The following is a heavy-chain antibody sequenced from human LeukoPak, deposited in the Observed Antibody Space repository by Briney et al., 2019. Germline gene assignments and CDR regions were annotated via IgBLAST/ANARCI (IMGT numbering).Heavy chain of an antibody. CDR3: AGGLLPYGAFDY. CDR1: GGSFSGYY. Sequence: SKTLSLTCAVYGGSFSGYYWSWIRQPPGKGLEWIGEINHSGSTNYNPSLKSRVTISVDTSKNQFSLKLSSVTAADTAVYYCAGGLLPYGAFDYWGQGTLVTVSS. V-gene: IGHV4-34*01. D-gene: IGHD4-17*01. CDR2: INHSGST. J-gene: IGHJ4*02.